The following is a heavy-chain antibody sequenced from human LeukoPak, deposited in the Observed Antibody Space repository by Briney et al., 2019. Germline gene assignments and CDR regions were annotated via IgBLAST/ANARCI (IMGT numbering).Heavy chain of an antibody. CDR3: ARDPYSGGYGDYYYYYMDV. D-gene: IGHD1-26*01. Sequence: GSLRLSCAASGFTFSSYEMNWVRQAPGKGLEWVSYISSSGSTIYYADSVKGRFTISRDNAKNSLYLQINSLRAEDTAVYYCARDPYSGGYGDYYYYYMDVWGKGTTVTISS. J-gene: IGHJ6*03. CDR1: GFTFSSYE. V-gene: IGHV3-48*03. CDR2: ISSSGSTI.